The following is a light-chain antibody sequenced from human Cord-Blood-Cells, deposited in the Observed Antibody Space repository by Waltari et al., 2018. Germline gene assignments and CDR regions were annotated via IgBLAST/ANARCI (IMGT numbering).Light chain of an antibody. CDR1: SSDVGGYNY. Sequence: QSALTQPASVSGSPGQSITISCTGTSSDVGGYNYVSWYQQHPGKAPKLMIYEVSNRPSGVSKRFSCSKSGNTAYLTISGLQAEDEAEYYCSSYTSSSTLVFGTGTKVTVL. V-gene: IGLV2-14*01. CDR2: EVS. CDR3: SSYTSSSTLV. J-gene: IGLJ1*01.